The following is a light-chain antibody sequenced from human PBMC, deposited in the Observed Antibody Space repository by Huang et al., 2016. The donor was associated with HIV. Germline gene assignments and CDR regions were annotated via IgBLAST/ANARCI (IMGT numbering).Light chain of an antibody. Sequence: EIVLTQSPDTLSLSPGERATLSCRVSQSVSSNLAWYQQKPGQAPRLLIYAASNRATGIPARFSGSGSGTDFILTISSLEPEDFAVYYCQQRSNWPRTFGQGTKVEIK. V-gene: IGKV3-11*01. J-gene: IGKJ1*01. CDR1: QSVSSN. CDR2: AAS. CDR3: QQRSNWPRT.